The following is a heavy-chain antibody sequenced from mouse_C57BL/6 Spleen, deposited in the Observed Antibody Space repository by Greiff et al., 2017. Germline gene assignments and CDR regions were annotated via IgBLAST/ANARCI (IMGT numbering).Heavy chain of an antibody. V-gene: IGHV1-64*01. CDR2: IHPNSGST. CDR1: GYTFTSYW. Sequence: QVQLQQPGAELVKPGASVKLSCKASGYTFTSYWMHWVKQRPGQGLEWIGMIHPNSGSTNYNEKFKSKATLTVDKSSSTAYMQLSSLTSEDSAVYYCARFDYERRYYYAMDYWGQGTSVTVSS. D-gene: IGHD2-4*01. CDR3: ARFDYERRYYYAMDY. J-gene: IGHJ4*01.